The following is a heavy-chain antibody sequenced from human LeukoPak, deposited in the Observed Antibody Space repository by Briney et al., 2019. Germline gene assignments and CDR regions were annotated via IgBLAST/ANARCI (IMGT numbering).Heavy chain of an antibody. CDR1: GFTFSSYA. CDR3: AILGSH. D-gene: IGHD2-15*01. J-gene: IGHJ4*02. V-gene: IGHV3-64*01. Sequence: GGSLRLSCAASGFTFSSYAMHWVRQAPGKGLEYVSAISSNGGSTYYANSVKGRFTISRDNSKSTLYLQMGSLRAEDMAVYYCAILGSHWGQGTLVTVSS. CDR2: ISSNGGST.